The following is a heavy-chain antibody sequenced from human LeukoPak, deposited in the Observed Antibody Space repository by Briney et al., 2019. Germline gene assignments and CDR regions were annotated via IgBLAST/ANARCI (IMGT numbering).Heavy chain of an antibody. D-gene: IGHD4-17*01. CDR2: IYSGGST. CDR1: GFTVSSNY. V-gene: IGHV3-53*01. Sequence: GGSLRLSCAAFGFTVSSNYMSWVRQAPGKGLEWVSIIYSGGSTYYADSVEGRFTISRDNSKNTLYLQMNSLRAEDTAVYYCASGSTVTTAWRDLQHWGQGTLVTVSS. CDR3: ASGSTVTTAWRDLQH. J-gene: IGHJ1*01.